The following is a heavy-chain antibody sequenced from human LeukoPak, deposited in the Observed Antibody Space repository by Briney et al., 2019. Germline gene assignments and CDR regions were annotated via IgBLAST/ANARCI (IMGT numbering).Heavy chain of an antibody. CDR2: IREDGSDK. CDR3: AGGIWIPAAAVSAADY. Sequence: GGSLRLSCAASGFTFSSFWMNWVRQAPGKGLEWLANIREDGSDKYYVDSVKGRFTISRDNAKNSLYLQMNSLRAEDSAVYYCAGGIWIPAAAVSAADYWGQGTLVTVSS. D-gene: IGHD6-13*01. CDR1: GFTFSSFW. J-gene: IGHJ4*02. V-gene: IGHV3-7*01.